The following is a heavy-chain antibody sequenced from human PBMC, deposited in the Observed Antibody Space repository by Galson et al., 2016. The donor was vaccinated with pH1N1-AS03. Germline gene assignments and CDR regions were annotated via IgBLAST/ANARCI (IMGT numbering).Heavy chain of an antibody. V-gene: IGHV3-30*02. CDR1: GFTLSGYG. CDR3: VKESPKEAGDY. CDR2: IQYDESYR. Sequence: CAASGFTLSGYGIHWVRQAPGKGPEWVAFIQYDESYRNYADSVKGRFSISRDISKNTLYLQMNSLRVEDTAMFYCVKESPKEAGDYWGRGVMVTVSS. J-gene: IGHJ4*02.